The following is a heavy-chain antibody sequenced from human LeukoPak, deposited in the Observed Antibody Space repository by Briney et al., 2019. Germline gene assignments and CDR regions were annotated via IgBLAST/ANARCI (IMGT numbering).Heavy chain of an antibody. J-gene: IGHJ4*02. CDR3: ARARITMVRGVFGHFDY. V-gene: IGHV4-39*07. CDR2: INHSGST. D-gene: IGHD3-10*01. CDR1: GGSISSSSYH. Sequence: SETLSLTCTVSGGSISSSSYHWGWIRQPPGKGLEWIGEINHSGSTNYNPSLKSRVTISVDTSKNQFSLKLSSVTAADTAVYYCARARITMVRGVFGHFDYWGQGTLVTVSS.